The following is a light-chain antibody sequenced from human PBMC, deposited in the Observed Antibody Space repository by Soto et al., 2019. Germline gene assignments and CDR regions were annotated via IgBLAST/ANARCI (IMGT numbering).Light chain of an antibody. CDR1: QSISSY. V-gene: IGKV1-39*01. CDR2: AAS. Sequence: DIPMTQSPSSLSASVGDRVTITCRASQSISSYLNWYQQKPGKAPNLLIYAASSLQSGVPSRFSGSGSGTDFTLTISSLQPEEFATYHCHQSYSSPITFGQGTLLEIK. J-gene: IGKJ5*01. CDR3: HQSYSSPIT.